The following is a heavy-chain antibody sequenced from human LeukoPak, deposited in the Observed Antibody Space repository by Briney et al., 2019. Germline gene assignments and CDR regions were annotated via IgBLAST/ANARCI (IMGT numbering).Heavy chain of an antibody. CDR3: ARDLRSPWYHYYYMDV. Sequence: SQTLSLTCAISGDSVSSNSAAWNWTRQSPSRGLEWLGRTYYRSKWYNDYAVSVKSRITINPDTSKNQFSLQLNSVTPEDTAVYYCARDLRSPWYHYYYMDVWGKGTTVTVSS. CDR1: GDSVSSNSAA. V-gene: IGHV6-1*01. D-gene: IGHD6-19*01. J-gene: IGHJ6*03. CDR2: TYYRSKWYN.